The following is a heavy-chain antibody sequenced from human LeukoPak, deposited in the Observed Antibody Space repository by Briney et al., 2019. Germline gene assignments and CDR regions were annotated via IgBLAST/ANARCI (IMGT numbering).Heavy chain of an antibody. CDR1: GYRVTDNW. V-gene: IGHV5-51*01. Sequence: GESLKISCKGSGYRVTDNWIGWVGQMPGEGLGGMGVIFPADSETRYGPSFQGHVTISVDKSITTAYLQWSSLRASDTAMYYCARPRGKYYDSGGDAFDIWGRGTRVTVSS. CDR2: IFPADSET. D-gene: IGHD3-22*01. J-gene: IGHJ3*02. CDR3: ARPRGKYYDSGGDAFDI.